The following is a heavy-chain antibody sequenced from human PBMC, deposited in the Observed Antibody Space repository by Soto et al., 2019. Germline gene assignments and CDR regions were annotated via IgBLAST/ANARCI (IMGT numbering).Heavy chain of an antibody. V-gene: IGHV3-21*01. CDR3: ARDYRGGYYDILTGYGH. CDR1: GFTFSSYS. CDR2: ISSSSSYI. Sequence: VGSLRLSCAASGFTFSSYSMNWVRQSPGKGLEWVSSISSSSSYIYYADSVKGRFTISRDNAKNSLYLQMNSLRAEDTAVYYCARDYRGGYYDILTGYGHWGQGTLVTVSS. D-gene: IGHD3-9*01. J-gene: IGHJ4*02.